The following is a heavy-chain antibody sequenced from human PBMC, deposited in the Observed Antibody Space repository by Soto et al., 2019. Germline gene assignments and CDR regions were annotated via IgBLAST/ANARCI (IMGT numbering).Heavy chain of an antibody. CDR3: ARDHVVVAATFRASYYGMDV. J-gene: IGHJ6*02. CDR1: GFTFSSYA. D-gene: IGHD2-15*01. V-gene: IGHV3-30-3*01. CDR2: ISYDGSNK. Sequence: QVQLVESGGGVVQPGRSLRLSCAASGFTFSSYAMHWVRQAPGKGLEWVAVISYDGSNKYYADSVKGRFTISRDNSKNKLYLQMNSLRAEDTAVYYCARDHVVVAATFRASYYGMDVWGQGTTVTVSS.